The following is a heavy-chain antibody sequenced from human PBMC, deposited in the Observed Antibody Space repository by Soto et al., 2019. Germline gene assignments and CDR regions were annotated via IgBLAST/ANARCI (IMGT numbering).Heavy chain of an antibody. CDR2: IYYSGST. J-gene: IGHJ4*02. V-gene: IGHV4-59*08. Sequence: PSETLSLTCTVSGGSLSSYYWSWIRQPPGKGLEWIGYIYYSGSTNYNPSLKSRVTISVDTPKNQFSLKLSSVTAADTAVYYCARRYSSGFDFWGQGTLVTVYS. D-gene: IGHD6-19*01. CDR3: ARRYSSGFDF. CDR1: GGSLSSYY.